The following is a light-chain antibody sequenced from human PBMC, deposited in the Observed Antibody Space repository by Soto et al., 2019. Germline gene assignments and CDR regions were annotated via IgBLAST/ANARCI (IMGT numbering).Light chain of an antibody. CDR3: SSYAGSNNLGVI. V-gene: IGLV2-8*01. CDR2: EVS. J-gene: IGLJ7*01. CDR1: SSGLGPYNY. Sequence: QSALTQPPSASGSPGQSVTISCTGTSSGLGPYNYLSWYQQLPGKAPKLIIYEVSKRPSGVPDRFSGSKSGNTASLTVSGLQAEDEAHYYCSSYAGSNNLGVIFGGGTQLTVL.